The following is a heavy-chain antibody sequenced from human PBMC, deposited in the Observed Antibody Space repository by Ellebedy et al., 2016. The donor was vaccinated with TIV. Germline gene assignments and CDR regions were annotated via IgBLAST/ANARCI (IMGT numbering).Heavy chain of an antibody. J-gene: IGHJ4*02. CDR1: GYTFTSYD. D-gene: IGHD1-7*01. Sequence: ASVKVSCKASGYTFTSYDINWVRQATGQGLEWMGWMNPNSGNTGYAQKFQGRVTMTRNTSISTAYMELSSLRSEDTAVYYCATAGNYGKKGYFDYWGQGTLVTVSS. CDR3: ATAGNYGKKGYFDY. CDR2: MNPNSGNT. V-gene: IGHV1-8*01.